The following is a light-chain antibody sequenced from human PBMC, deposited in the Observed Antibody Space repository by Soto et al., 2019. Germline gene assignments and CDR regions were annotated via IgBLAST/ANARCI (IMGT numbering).Light chain of an antibody. CDR1: QSISPW. CDR3: LQYSSHSWT. V-gene: IGKV1-5*01. Sequence: DIQMTQSPSTLSASVGDRVTITCRASQSISPWLAWYQQKPGKAPKLLIYDASSLKSGVPSTFSGSGSGTEFTLTISRLQPDDVATYYCLQYSSHSWTFGQGTKVDIK. CDR2: DAS. J-gene: IGKJ1*01.